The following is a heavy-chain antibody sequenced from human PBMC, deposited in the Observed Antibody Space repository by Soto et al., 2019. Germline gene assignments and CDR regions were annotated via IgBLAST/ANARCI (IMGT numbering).Heavy chain of an antibody. V-gene: IGHV1-69*13. D-gene: IGHD3-22*01. CDR1: GGTFSRSA. CDR3: ARDGTLYDSSAYYYVY. CDR2: IVPVFGKA. J-gene: IGHJ4*02. Sequence: EASVKVSCKASGGTFSRSAINWVRQAPGQGLEWMGGIVPVFGKANYAQKFQGRVTITADESTSTGYMELRSLTSEDTAVYYCARDGTLYDSSAYYYVYWGQGTLVTVSS.